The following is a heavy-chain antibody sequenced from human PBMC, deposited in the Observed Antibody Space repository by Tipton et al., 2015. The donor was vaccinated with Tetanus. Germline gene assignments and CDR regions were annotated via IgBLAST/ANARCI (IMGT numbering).Heavy chain of an antibody. CDR1: GGSISSYY. J-gene: IGHJ2*01. V-gene: IGHV4-59*01. D-gene: IGHD3-22*01. CDR2: IYYSGST. CDR3: ARVHPENNITMIREATKQGIYFDL. Sequence: LRLSCTVSGGSISSYYWSWIRQPPGKGLEWIGYIYYSGSTNYNPSLKSRVTISVDTSKNQFSLKLSSVTAADTAVYYCARVHPENNITMIREATKQGIYFDLWGRGTLVTVSS.